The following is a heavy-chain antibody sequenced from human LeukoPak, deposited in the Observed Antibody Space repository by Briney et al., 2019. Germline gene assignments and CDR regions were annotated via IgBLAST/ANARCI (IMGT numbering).Heavy chain of an antibody. CDR1: GFTFSGYW. CDR3: ASSWWSGYCNE. V-gene: IGHV3-74*01. CDR2: INPDGKTA. Sequence: QPGGSLRLSCAASGFTFSGYWMHWVRQAPGEGLVWVSRINPDGKTAHYADSVQGRFTISRDNAKNMLYLQMNSLRADDTAMYFCASSWWSGYCNEWGQGTRVTVSS. J-gene: IGHJ4*02. D-gene: IGHD3-3*01.